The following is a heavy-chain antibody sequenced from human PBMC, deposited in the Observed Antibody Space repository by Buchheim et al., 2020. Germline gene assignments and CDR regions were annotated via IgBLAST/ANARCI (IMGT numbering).Heavy chain of an antibody. Sequence: QVQLQESGPGLVKPSQTLSLTCTVSGGSISSGGYYWSWIRQHPGKGLEWIGYIYYSGSTYYNPSLKSRVTISVDTSKNQFSLKLSSVTAADTAVYYCARERLVVVAATTRGDYYGMDVWGQGTT. CDR3: ARERLVVVAATTRGDYYGMDV. CDR1: GGSISSGGYY. J-gene: IGHJ6*02. V-gene: IGHV4-31*03. D-gene: IGHD2-15*01. CDR2: IYYSGST.